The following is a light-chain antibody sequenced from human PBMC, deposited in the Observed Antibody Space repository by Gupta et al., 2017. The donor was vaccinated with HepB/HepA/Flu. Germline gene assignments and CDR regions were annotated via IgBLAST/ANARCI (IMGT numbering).Light chain of an antibody. CDR1: QSVSSSS. J-gene: IGKJ2*02. CDR2: GAS. Sequence: EIVLTQSPGTLSLSPGERVTLSCRASQSVSSSSLAWYQHKPGQAPRLLIYGASSRATGIPDRFSGSGSGTDFTLTISRLEPEDFAVYYCQQYGSSPSTFGQGTKLEIK. CDR3: QQYGSSPST. V-gene: IGKV3-20*01.